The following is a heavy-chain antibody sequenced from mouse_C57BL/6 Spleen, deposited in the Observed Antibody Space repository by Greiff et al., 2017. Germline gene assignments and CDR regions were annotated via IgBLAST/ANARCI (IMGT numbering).Heavy chain of an antibody. CDR1: GFTFSDYY. CDR3: ARGALIYYYGSSSRYFDV. V-gene: IGHV5-16*01. Sequence: DVQLVESEGGLVQPGSSMKLSCTASGFTFSDYYMAWVRQVPEKGLEWVANINYDGSSTYYLDSLKSRFIISRDNAKNILYLQMSSLKSEDTATXYCARGALIYYYGSSSRYFDVWGTGTTVTVSS. J-gene: IGHJ1*03. D-gene: IGHD1-1*01. CDR2: INYDGSST.